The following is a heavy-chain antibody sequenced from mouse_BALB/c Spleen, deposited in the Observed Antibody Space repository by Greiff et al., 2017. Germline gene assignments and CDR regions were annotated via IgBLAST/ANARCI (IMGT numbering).Heavy chain of an antibody. V-gene: IGHV1-54*01. D-gene: IGHD2-1*01. CDR2: INPGSGGT. CDR3: ARPNRGNYAFDY. Sequence: QVHVKQSGAELVRPGTSVKVSCKASGYAFTNYLIEWVKQRPGQGLEWIGVINPGSGGTNYNEKFKGKATLTADKSSSTAYMQLSSLTSDDSAVYFCARPNRGNYAFDYWGQGTTLTVSS. CDR1: GYAFTNYL. J-gene: IGHJ2*01.